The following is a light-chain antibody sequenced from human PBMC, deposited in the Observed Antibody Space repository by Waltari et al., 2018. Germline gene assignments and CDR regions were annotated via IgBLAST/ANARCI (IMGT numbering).Light chain of an antibody. Sequence: EVVLTQSPVTLSLSPGERATLSCRASRSVGSYLAWYQQKPGQAPRLLIYDVSKRATGIPARFSGSGSGTDFTLTISSLEPEDFAFYYCQQRSNWPPALTIGGGTRVEIK. J-gene: IGKJ4*01. V-gene: IGKV3-11*01. CDR3: QQRSNWPPALT. CDR1: RSVGSY. CDR2: DVS.